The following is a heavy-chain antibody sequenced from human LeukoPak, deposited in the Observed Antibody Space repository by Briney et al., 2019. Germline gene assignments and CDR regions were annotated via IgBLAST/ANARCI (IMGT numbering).Heavy chain of an antibody. Sequence: PGGSLRLSCTASGFTFRNYAMSWVRQAPGKGLEWVSSISSGGSTYFADSVKGRFTFSRDNSKNTLFLQMNSLRAEDTAVYYCAKHLVVVITYYDYWGQGTLVTVSS. CDR2: ISSGGST. J-gene: IGHJ4*02. CDR1: GFTFRNYA. CDR3: AKHLVVVITYYDY. V-gene: IGHV3-23*01. D-gene: IGHD3-22*01.